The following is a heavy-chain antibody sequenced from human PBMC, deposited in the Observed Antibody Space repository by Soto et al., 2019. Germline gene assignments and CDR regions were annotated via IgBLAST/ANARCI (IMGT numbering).Heavy chain of an antibody. Sequence: ASETLSLTCTVSGGSISSYYWSWIRQPPGKGLEWIGYIYYSGSTNYNPSLKSRVTISVDTSKNQFSLKLSSVTAADTAVYYCARDPGLAYCGGDCYFYGMDVWGQGTTVTVSS. CDR3: ARDPGLAYCGGDCYFYGMDV. V-gene: IGHV4-59*01. CDR2: IYYSGST. D-gene: IGHD2-21*01. J-gene: IGHJ6*02. CDR1: GGSISSYY.